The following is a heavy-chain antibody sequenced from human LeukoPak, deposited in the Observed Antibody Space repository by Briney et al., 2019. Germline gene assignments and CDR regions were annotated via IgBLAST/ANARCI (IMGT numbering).Heavy chain of an antibody. V-gene: IGHV1-46*01. D-gene: IGHD6-13*01. J-gene: IGHJ4*02. Sequence: ASVKVSCKASGYTFTSYYMHWVRQAPGQGLEWMGIINPSGGSTSYAQKFQGRVTITADESTSTAYMELSSLRSEDTAVYYCARDRLDSSSWSYFDYWGQGTLVTVSS. CDR2: INPSGGST. CDR3: ARDRLDSSSWSYFDY. CDR1: GYTFTSYY.